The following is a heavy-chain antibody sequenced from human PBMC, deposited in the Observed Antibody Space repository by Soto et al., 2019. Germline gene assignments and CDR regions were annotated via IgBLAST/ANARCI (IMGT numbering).Heavy chain of an antibody. D-gene: IGHD3-22*01. CDR3: ARDISYDSSGYYSDY. CDR2: IYHSGST. J-gene: IGHJ4*02. Sequence: SETLSLTCAVSGGSISSGGYSWSWIRQPPGKGLEWIGYIYHSGSTYYNPSLKSRVTISVDRSKNQFSLKLSSVTAADTAVYYCARDISYDSSGYYSDYWGQGTLVTVSS. V-gene: IGHV4-30-2*01. CDR1: GGSISSGGYS.